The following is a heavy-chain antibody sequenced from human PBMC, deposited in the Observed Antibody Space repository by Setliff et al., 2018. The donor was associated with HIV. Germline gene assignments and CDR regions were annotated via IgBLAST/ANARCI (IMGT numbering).Heavy chain of an antibody. J-gene: IGHJ4*02. V-gene: IGHV4-38-2*02. CDR1: RSYISGSYY. CDR2: IYPSGSIHPSGAT. CDR3: AREDFGSGNYLRDC. Sequence: SETLSLTCAVSRSYISGSYYWAWIRQPPGKGLEWIGNIYPSGSIHPSGATNYNPSLKGRVTISLDTSNNQFSLKLTSVSAADTAVYYCAREDFGSGNYLRDCWGQGRLVTVSS. D-gene: IGHD3-10*01.